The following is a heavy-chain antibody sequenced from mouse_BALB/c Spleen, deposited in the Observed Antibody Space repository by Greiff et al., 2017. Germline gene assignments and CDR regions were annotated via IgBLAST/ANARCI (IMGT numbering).Heavy chain of an antibody. CDR1: GFTFSDYG. CDR2: ISNLAYSI. Sequence: EVQGVESGGGLVQPGGSRKLSCAASGFTFSDYGMAWVRQAPGKGPEWVAFISNLAYSIYYADTVTGRFTISRENAKNTLYLEMSSLRSEDTAMYYCARHYGNYGWYFDVWGAGTTVTVSS. V-gene: IGHV5-15*02. J-gene: IGHJ1*01. CDR3: ARHYGNYGWYFDV. D-gene: IGHD2-1*01.